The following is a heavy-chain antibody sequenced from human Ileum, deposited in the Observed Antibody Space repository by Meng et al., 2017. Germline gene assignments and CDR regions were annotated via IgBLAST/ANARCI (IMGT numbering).Heavy chain of an antibody. D-gene: IGHD6-13*01. CDR3: AREEADGNLGGY. CDR2: NHYGRRA. Sequence: GSLRPSCTVSGDSISSSNYHWGWIRQPPGKGLEWIGSNHYGRRAYYYPSLKGRVTISIDSSKNQFSLKLTSVTAADTAIYYCAREEADGNLGGYWGQGTLVTVSS. CDR1: GDSISSSNYH. J-gene: IGHJ4*02. V-gene: IGHV4-39*07.